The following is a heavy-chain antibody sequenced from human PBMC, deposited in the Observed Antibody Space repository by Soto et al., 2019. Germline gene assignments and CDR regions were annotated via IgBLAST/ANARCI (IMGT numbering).Heavy chain of an antibody. CDR3: AHRPSYCSGCSCYSGFDY. Sequence: QITLKESGPTLVKPTQTLTLTCTFSGFSLSTSGVGVGWIRQPPGTALEWLALIYWDDDKCYSPSLKSRLTSTKDTSKNQVVLTMTNMDPVDTATYYCAHRPSYCSGCSCYSGFDYWGQGTLVTGSS. CDR2: IYWDDDK. CDR1: GFSLSTSGVG. J-gene: IGHJ4*02. D-gene: IGHD2-15*01. V-gene: IGHV2-5*02.